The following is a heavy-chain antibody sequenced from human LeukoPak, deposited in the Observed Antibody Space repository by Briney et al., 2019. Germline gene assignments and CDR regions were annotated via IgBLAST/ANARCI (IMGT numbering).Heavy chain of an antibody. V-gene: IGHV4-34*01. J-gene: IGHJ3*02. D-gene: IGHD3-3*01. CDR1: GGSFSGYY. Sequence: SETLSLTCAVYGGSFSGYYWSWIRQPPGKGLEWIGEINHSGSTNYNPSLKSRVTISVDTSKNQFSLNLTSVTATDTALYYCASQHYYDLPGGAFDIWGQGTMVTVPS. CDR3: ASQHYYDLPGGAFDI. CDR2: INHSGST.